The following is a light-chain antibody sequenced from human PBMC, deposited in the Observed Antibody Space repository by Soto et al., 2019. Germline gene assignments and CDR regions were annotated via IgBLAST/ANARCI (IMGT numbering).Light chain of an antibody. Sequence: EIVLTQSPGTLSLSPRERATLSCRASQSVSSSYLAWYQQKPGQAPRLLIYGASSRATGIPDRFSGSGSGTDFPLTISRLEPEDFAVYYCQQYGSSSWTFGQGTKVEIK. CDR2: GAS. J-gene: IGKJ1*01. V-gene: IGKV3-20*01. CDR1: QSVSSSY. CDR3: QQYGSSSWT.